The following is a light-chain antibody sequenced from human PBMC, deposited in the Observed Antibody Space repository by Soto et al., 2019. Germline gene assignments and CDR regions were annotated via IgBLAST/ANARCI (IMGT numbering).Light chain of an antibody. CDR2: GAS. CDR3: QQYGSAPWT. Sequence: EIVLTQSPGTLSLSPGERATLSCRASQSVISSYLAWYQQKPGQAPRLLIYGASSRATGIPDRFSGSGSGTDFTLTISSMEAEDFAVYFCQQYGSAPWTFGPGTKVEIK. V-gene: IGKV3-20*01. J-gene: IGKJ1*01. CDR1: QSVISSY.